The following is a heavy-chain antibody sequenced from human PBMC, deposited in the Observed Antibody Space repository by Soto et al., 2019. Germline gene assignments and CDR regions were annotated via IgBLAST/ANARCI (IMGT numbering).Heavy chain of an antibody. Sequence: GGSLRLSCAVSGFTFSTYAMNWVRQAPGKGLEWVSGISGSGDTTHYADSMKGRFTISRDNSKSTLYLQMNSLRAEDSALYYCAKAKEMAVVITTPFDYWGQGTLVTVSS. CDR2: ISGSGDTT. CDR1: GFTFSTYA. V-gene: IGHV3-23*01. CDR3: AKAKEMAVVITTPFDY. D-gene: IGHD3-22*01. J-gene: IGHJ4*02.